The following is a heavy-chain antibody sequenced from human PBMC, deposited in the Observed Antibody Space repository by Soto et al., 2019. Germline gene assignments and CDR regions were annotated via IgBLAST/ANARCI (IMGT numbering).Heavy chain of an antibody. Sequence: QVQLVQSGAEVKKPGASVKVSCKASGYTFTSYYMHWVRQAPGQGLEWMGIINPSGGSTSYAQKFQGRVTMTRDTSTSTSDMELSSLRSEDTAVYYCAGDSSSWYDIVGAIWGQGTLVTVSS. CDR3: AGDSSSWYDIVGAI. J-gene: IGHJ4*02. CDR2: INPSGGST. V-gene: IGHV1-46*01. D-gene: IGHD6-13*01. CDR1: GYTFTSYY.